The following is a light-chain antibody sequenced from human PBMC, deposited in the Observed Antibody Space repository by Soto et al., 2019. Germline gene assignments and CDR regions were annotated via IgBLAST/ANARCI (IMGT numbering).Light chain of an antibody. CDR3: QQYYDTRYT. V-gene: IGKV4-1*01. J-gene: IGKJ2*01. Sequence: DIVMTQSPDSLAVSLGERATINCKSSQSLLFTSNNKNYLAWYQQKPGQPPKLLIYWASARESGVPDRFSGSGSGTDFTLTISSLQAEDVAVYYCQQYYDTRYTYGQGTKLEIK. CDR1: QSLLFTSNNKNY. CDR2: WAS.